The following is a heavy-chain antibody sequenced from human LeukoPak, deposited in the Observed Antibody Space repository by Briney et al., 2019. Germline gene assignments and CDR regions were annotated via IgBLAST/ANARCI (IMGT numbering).Heavy chain of an antibody. D-gene: IGHD1-26*01. J-gene: IGHJ4*02. CDR3: ARRTSNPVGAIDY. V-gene: IGHV4-39*01. CDR2: ISSSGSP. CDR1: GVSISSSDYY. Sequence: SETLSLTCTVSGVSISSSDYYWGWIRQPPGKGLERIGAISSSGSPYYNPSLKSRVTISVDSSKNQFSLKLTSVTAADTAVYYCARRTSNPVGAIDYWGQGALVTVSS.